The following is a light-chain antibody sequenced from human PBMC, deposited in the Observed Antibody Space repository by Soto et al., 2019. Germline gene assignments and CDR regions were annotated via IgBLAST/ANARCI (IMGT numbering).Light chain of an antibody. CDR2: GAS. J-gene: IGKJ4*01. Sequence: ENVLTQFPGTLPLSPGERVTLSCRASQRVSSGYLAWYQCKPGQAPRLLIYGASTRATGIPDRFSGSGSGTDFSLTISTVEPEDFAVYYCQQYGSFALTFGGGTRVEIK. CDR3: QQYGSFALT. CDR1: QRVSSGY. V-gene: IGKV3-20*01.